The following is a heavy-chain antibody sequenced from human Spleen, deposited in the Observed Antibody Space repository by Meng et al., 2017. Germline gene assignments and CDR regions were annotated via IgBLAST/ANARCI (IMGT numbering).Heavy chain of an antibody. CDR1: GDTFSIYA. CDR3: ARQVPEFYFDY. Sequence: QVQLVQSGAEGKRPGASLKVSCKASGDTFSIYAIHWVRQAPGQRLEWMGWINAGNGNTKYSQKFQGRVTITRDTSATTAYMELSSLRSEDTAVYYCARQVPEFYFDYWGQGTLVTVSS. D-gene: IGHD3-10*01. V-gene: IGHV1-3*01. CDR2: INAGNGNT. J-gene: IGHJ4*02.